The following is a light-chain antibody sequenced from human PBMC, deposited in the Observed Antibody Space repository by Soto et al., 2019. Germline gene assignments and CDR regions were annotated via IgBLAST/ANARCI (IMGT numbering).Light chain of an antibody. J-gene: IGLJ1*01. Sequence: QSALTQPASVSGSPGQSITISCTGTSSDVGGYNYVSWYQQHPGKAPKLMIYDVYARPSGVSFRFSGSKSGNTASLTISGLQDEDEADYYCSSYTLTGTYIFGPGTKVTVL. CDR1: SSDVGGYNY. V-gene: IGLV2-14*03. CDR3: SSYTLTGTYI. CDR2: DVY.